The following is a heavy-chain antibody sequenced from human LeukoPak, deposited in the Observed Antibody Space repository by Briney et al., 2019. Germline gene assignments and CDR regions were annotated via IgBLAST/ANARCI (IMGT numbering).Heavy chain of an antibody. D-gene: IGHD5-12*01. CDR2: IYHSGST. CDR1: GGSFSGYY. V-gene: IGHV4-30-2*01. CDR3: ARDSGYGHNWFDP. Sequence: SETLSLTCAVYGGSFSGYYWSWIRQPPGKGLEWIGYIYHSGSTYYNPSLKSRVTISVDRSKNQFSLKLSSVTAADTAVYYCARDSGYGHNWFDPWGQGTLVTVSS. J-gene: IGHJ5*02.